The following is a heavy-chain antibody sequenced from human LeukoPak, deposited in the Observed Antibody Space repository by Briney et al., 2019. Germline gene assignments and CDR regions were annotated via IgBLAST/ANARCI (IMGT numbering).Heavy chain of an antibody. V-gene: IGHV3-48*02. J-gene: IGHJ4*02. CDR1: GFTFSSYS. Sequence: PGGSLRLSCAASGFTFSSYSMNWVRQAPGKGLEWVSYISSSSSTIYYADSVKGRFTISRDNAKNSLYLQMNSLRDEDTAVYYCARDEVRSGWYGYYFDYWGQETLVTVSS. CDR2: ISSSSSTI. CDR3: ARDEVRSGWYGYYFDY. D-gene: IGHD6-19*01.